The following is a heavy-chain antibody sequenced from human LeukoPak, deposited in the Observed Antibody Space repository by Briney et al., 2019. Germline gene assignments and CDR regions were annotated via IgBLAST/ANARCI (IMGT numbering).Heavy chain of an antibody. Sequence: PSETLSLTCTVSGGSISSSSYYWGWIRQPPGKGLEWIGSIYYSGSTYYNPSLKSRVTISVDTSKNQFSLKLSSVTAADTAVYYCARERGLLGSYLNGWFDPWGQGTLVTVSS. CDR2: IYYSGST. CDR1: GGSISSSSYY. V-gene: IGHV4-39*07. J-gene: IGHJ5*02. D-gene: IGHD1-26*01. CDR3: ARERGLLGSYLNGWFDP.